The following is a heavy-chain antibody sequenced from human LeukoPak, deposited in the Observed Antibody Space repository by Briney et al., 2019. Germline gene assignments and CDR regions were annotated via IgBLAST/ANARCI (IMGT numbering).Heavy chain of an antibody. CDR3: ARVGCSSTSCYPNFDY. Sequence: GASVKVSCKASGYTFTGYYMHWVRQAPGQGLEWMGRINPNSGGTNYAQKFQGRVTMTRDTSISTAYMELSRLRSDDTAVYYCARVGCSSTSCYPNFDYWGQGTLVTVSS. CDR1: GYTFTGYY. CDR2: INPNSGGT. J-gene: IGHJ4*02. V-gene: IGHV1-2*06. D-gene: IGHD2-2*01.